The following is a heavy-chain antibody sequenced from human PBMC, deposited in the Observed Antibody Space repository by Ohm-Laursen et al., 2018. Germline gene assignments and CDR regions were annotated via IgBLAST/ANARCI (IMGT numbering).Heavy chain of an antibody. CDR1: GFTFTDYY. Sequence: GASVKVSCKASGFTFTDYYFHWVRQAPGQGLEWMGGIIPIFGRANYAQKFQGRVTITADESTSTAYMELSSLKSEDTAVYYCARQATVPYNWFDPWGQGTLVTVSS. D-gene: IGHD4-17*01. V-gene: IGHV1-69*13. CDR2: IIPIFGRA. CDR3: ARQATVPYNWFDP. J-gene: IGHJ5*02.